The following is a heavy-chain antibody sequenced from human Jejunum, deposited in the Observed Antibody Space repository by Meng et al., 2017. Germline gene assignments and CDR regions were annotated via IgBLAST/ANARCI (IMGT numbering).Heavy chain of an antibody. CDR1: GGSVSRAGYQ. J-gene: IGHJ4*02. D-gene: IGHD1-26*01. Sequence: VQRPELAPGMVTPSETLSLSFTVSGGSVSRAGYQWGWIRQPPGKGLEWIGYASTNYNPSLKSRVTISLDTSRNQFSLSLSSVTAADTAVYYCARDHMGSLDYWGQGILVTVSS. CDR3: ARDHMGSLDY. CDR2: AST. V-gene: IGHV4-61*08.